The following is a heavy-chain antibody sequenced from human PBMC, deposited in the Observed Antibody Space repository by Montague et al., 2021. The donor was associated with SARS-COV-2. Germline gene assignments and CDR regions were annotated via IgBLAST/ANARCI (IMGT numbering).Heavy chain of an antibody. CDR2: IDWDDDK. J-gene: IGHJ6*02. CDR1: GFSLSTSGMC. V-gene: IGHV2-70*11. D-gene: IGHD3-9*01. CDR3: ARRTYDILTGYDYGMDV. Sequence: PVLVKPTQTLTLTCTFSGFSLSTSGMCVSWIRQPPGKALEWLARIDWDDDKYYSTSLKTRLTISEDTSKNQVVLTMTNMDPVDTATYYCARRTYDILTGYDYGMDVWGQGTTVTVSS.